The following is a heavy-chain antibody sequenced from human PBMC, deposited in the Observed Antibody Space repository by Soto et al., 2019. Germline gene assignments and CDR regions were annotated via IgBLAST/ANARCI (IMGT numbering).Heavy chain of an antibody. D-gene: IGHD4-17*01. J-gene: IGHJ5*02. CDR2: IYYSGST. CDR3: ARGGRGDSSSWFDP. V-gene: IGHV4-39*02. Sequence: QLQLQESGPGLVKPSETLSLTCTVSGGSISSSSYYWGWIRQPPGKGLEWIGSIYYSGSTYYNPSLKSRFSISVHTSKDHFSLKLSSVTAADTAVYSCARGGRGDSSSWFDPWGQGTLVTVSS. CDR1: GGSISSSSYY.